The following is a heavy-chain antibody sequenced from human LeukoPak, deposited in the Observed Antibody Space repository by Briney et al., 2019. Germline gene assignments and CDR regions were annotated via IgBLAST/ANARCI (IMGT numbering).Heavy chain of an antibody. Sequence: SVKVSCKASGGTFSSYAISWVRQGPGQRLEWRGGIIPIFGTANYAQKLQGRVTITTDESTSTAYMELSSLRSEDTAVYYCARDSGSYLYFDYWGQGTLVTVSS. J-gene: IGHJ4*02. CDR3: ARDSGSYLYFDY. D-gene: IGHD1-26*01. CDR2: IIPIFGTA. V-gene: IGHV1-69*05. CDR1: GGTFSSYA.